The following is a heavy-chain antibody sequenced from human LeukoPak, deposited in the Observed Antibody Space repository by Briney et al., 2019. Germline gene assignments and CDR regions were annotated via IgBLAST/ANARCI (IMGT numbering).Heavy chain of an antibody. V-gene: IGHV4-39*07. CDR3: ARGVSDYSYFARYYFDY. D-gene: IGHD4-11*01. Sequence: SETLSLTCTVSGGSISSSSYYWGWIRQPPGKGLEWIGSIYYSGSTYYNPSLKSRATISVDTSKNQFSLKLSSVTAADTAVYYCARGVSDYSYFARYYFDYWGQGTLVTVSS. CDR2: IYYSGST. J-gene: IGHJ4*02. CDR1: GGSISSSSYY.